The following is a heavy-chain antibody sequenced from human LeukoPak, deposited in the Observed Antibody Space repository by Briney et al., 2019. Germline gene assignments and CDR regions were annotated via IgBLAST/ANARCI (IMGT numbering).Heavy chain of an antibody. Sequence: PGGSLRLSCAASGFTFVNYAMSWVHQAPGKGLEWVSAVVGGGGTTFYADSVKGRFTISRDNSKNTVYLQINSLRGEDTAVYYCAKARLSTGWAYNDYWGQGALVTVSS. V-gene: IGHV3-23*01. CDR2: VVGGGGTT. CDR1: GFTFVNYA. CDR3: AKARLSTGWAYNDY. J-gene: IGHJ4*02. D-gene: IGHD6-19*01.